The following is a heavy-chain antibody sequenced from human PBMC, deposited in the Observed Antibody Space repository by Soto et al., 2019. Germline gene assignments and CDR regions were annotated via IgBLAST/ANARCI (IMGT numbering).Heavy chain of an antibody. V-gene: IGHV3-30*18. CDR2: ISYDGSNK. CDR3: AKDLIAARPALLRYYYYGMDV. CDR1: GFTFSSYG. J-gene: IGHJ6*02. Sequence: VGSLSLSCAASGFTFSSYGMHWVRQAPGKGLEWVAVISYDGSNKYYADSVKVRFTISRDNSKNTLYLQMNSLRAEDTAVYYCAKDLIAARPALLRYYYYGMDVWGQGTTVTVSS. D-gene: IGHD6-6*01.